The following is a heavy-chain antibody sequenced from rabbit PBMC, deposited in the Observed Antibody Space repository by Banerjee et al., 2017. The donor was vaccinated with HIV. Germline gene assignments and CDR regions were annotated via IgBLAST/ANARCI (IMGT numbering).Heavy chain of an antibody. CDR1: GFSFSSSYW. D-gene: IGHD4-1*01. J-gene: IGHJ4*01. CDR2: LYTGSSST. CDR3: ARDLAGVIGWNFNL. V-gene: IGHV1S43*01. Sequence: QEQLVESGGGLVKPGGTLILTCKASGFSFSSSYWMCWVRQAPGKGLEWIGCLYTGSSSTWYTSWVNGRFTISRSTSLNTVTLQMTSLTAADTATYFCARDLAGVIGWNFNLWGPGTLVTVS.